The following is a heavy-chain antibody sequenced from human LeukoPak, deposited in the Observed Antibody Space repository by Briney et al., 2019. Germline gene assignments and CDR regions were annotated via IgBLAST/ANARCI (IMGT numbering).Heavy chain of an antibody. V-gene: IGHV3-21*04. CDR2: ISSSSSYI. CDR1: GFTFSNYN. Sequence: PGGSLRLSCAASGFTFSNYNMNWVSQAPGKGLEWVSSISSSSSYIYYADSVKGRFTISRDNAKNSLFLQMNSLRAEDTAVYYCARDLTEYYYYGMDVWGQGTTVTVSS. J-gene: IGHJ6*02. CDR3: ARDLTEYYYYGMDV.